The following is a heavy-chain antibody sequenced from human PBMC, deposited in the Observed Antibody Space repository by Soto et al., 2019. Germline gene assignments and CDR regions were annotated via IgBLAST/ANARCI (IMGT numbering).Heavy chain of an antibody. D-gene: IGHD3-16*01. Sequence: QVQLIQFGAEVKKPGASVKVSCRASGYTFTKFHMHWVRQAPGQGLEWMGMIDPSGGVTRDAQRFQGRITMPSDTSTSSVYMELRGLTSEDTAVYYCARDVIGRDNYETIGYYFDHWGPGTLVTVSS. J-gene: IGHJ4*02. CDR2: IDPSGGVT. CDR3: ARDVIGRDNYETIGYYFDH. CDR1: GYTFTKFH. V-gene: IGHV1-46*01.